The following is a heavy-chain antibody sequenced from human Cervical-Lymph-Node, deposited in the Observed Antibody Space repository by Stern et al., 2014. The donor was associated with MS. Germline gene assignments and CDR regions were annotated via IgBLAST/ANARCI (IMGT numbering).Heavy chain of an antibody. Sequence: QVQLVQSGAEVKKPGASVKVSCKASGYTFTGYYMDWVRQDPGQGLEWMGRISHNSGAIKYEEKFQGRVPITRDTSSSTAYMELSRLSSDDTAVYYCARDSLGIEARRGDYWGQGTLVTVSS. CDR2: ISHNSGAI. CDR3: ARDSLGIEARRGDY. D-gene: IGHD6-6*01. CDR1: GYTFTGYY. J-gene: IGHJ4*02. V-gene: IGHV1-2*06.